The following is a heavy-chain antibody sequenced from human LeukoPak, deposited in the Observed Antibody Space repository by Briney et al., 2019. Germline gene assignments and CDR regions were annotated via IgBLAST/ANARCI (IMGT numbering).Heavy chain of an antibody. CDR3: ARAINYSSSSGVDY. V-gene: IGHV4-39*01. Sequence: SETLSLTCTVSGGSISSSSYYWGWIRQPPGKGLEWIGSIYYSGSTYYNPSLKSRVTISVDTSKNQFSLKLSSVTAADTAVYYCARAINYSSSSGVDYWGQGTLVTVSS. CDR1: GGSISSSSYY. D-gene: IGHD6-6*01. J-gene: IGHJ4*02. CDR2: IYYSGST.